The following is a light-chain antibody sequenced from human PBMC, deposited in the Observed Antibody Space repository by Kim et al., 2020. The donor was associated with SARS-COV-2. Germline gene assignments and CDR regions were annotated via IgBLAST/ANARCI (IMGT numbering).Light chain of an antibody. CDR2: DGS. V-gene: IGKV3-20*01. CDR1: QSVDRSS. J-gene: IGKJ5*01. Sequence: PGERAPLSCRASQSVDRSSLAWYHQNPGQPPRLLIYDGSTRATGIPDRFSATESATDFTLTISRLEPEDFGVYYCQQYGYSPPITFGQGTRLEIK. CDR3: QQYGYSPPIT.